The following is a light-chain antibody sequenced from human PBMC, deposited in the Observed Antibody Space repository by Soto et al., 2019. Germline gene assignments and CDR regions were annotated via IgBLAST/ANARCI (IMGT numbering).Light chain of an antibody. Sequence: IVLTQSPGTLSLSPGERATLSCRASQSVSRNYLAWYKQKPVKAPRLLLYGASSRATGIPDMFSGSGSGTDFTLTIIRLELEDFAVYYCQHYGSSAYTFGQGTTLEIK. CDR1: QSVSRNY. CDR3: QHYGSSAYT. CDR2: GAS. J-gene: IGKJ2*01. V-gene: IGKV3-20*01.